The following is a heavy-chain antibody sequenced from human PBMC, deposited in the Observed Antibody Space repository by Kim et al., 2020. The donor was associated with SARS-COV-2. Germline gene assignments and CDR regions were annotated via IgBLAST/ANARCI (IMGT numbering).Heavy chain of an antibody. V-gene: IGHV3-23*01. J-gene: IGHJ4*02. CDR3: AKDPPFSKTTVTTIPFDY. D-gene: IGHD4-17*01. Sequence: KGRFTISRDKHKNTLYLQMNSLRAEDTAVYYCAKDPPFSKTTVTTIPFDYWGQGTLVTVSS.